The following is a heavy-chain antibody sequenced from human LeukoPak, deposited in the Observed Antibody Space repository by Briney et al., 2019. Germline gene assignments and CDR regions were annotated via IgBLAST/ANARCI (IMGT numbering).Heavy chain of an antibody. CDR3: ARDQSIAGPTTADD. J-gene: IGHJ4*02. D-gene: IGHD1-26*01. V-gene: IGHV3-74*01. Sequence: GGSLRLSCAASGFTFSRFWMHWVRQAPGKGPVWVSRINTDGSNTIYADSVKGRFTISRDNAKNTLYLQMNSLRAEDTAVYYCARDQSIAGPTTADDWGQGTLVTVSS. CDR2: INTDGSNT. CDR1: GFTFSRFW.